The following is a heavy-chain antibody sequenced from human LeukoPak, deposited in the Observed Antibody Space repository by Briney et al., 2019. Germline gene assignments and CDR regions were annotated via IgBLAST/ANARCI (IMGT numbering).Heavy chain of an antibody. CDR3: ARGGGSYYDAFDI. J-gene: IGHJ3*02. V-gene: IGHV1-18*01. Sequence: ASVKVSCKASGYTFTSYGMSWVRQAPGQVLEWMGWISAYNGNTNYAQKLQGRVTMTTDTSTSTVYMELRSLRSEDTAVYYCARGGGSYYDAFDIWGQGTMVTVSS. CDR2: ISAYNGNT. CDR1: GYTFTSYG. D-gene: IGHD1-26*01.